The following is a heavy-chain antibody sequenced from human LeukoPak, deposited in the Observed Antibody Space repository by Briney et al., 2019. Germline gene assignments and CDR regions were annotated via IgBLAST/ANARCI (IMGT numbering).Heavy chain of an antibody. Sequence: GGSLRLSCAASGFTFSSYGMNWVRQAPGKGLVWVSHINNDGKSATYADSVKGRFTISRDNAKNSLYLQMNSLRAEDTAVYYCAELGITMIGGVWGKGTTVTISS. D-gene: IGHD3-10*02. V-gene: IGHV3-74*01. CDR2: INNDGKSA. CDR3: AELGITMIGGV. J-gene: IGHJ6*04. CDR1: GFTFSSYG.